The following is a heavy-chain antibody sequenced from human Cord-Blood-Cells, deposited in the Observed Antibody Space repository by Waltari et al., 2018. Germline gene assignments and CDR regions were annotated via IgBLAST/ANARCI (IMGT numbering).Heavy chain of an antibody. V-gene: IGHV2-5*02. Sequence: TSGVGVGWIRQPPGKALEWLALIYWDDDKRYSPSLKSRLTITKDTSKNQVVLTMTNMDPVDTATYYCAHTGSSWYGRTWMFDYWGQGTLVTVSS. CDR1: TSGVG. CDR2: IYWDDDK. J-gene: IGHJ4*02. CDR3: AHTGSSWYGRTWMFDY. D-gene: IGHD6-13*01.